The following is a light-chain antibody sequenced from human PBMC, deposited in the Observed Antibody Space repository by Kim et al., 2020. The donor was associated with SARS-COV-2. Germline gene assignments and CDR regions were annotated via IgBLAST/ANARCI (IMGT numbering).Light chain of an antibody. CDR1: SMEVGGYNY. CDR3: CSYAGSYTKV. Sequence: GPSVTFSCTGTSMEVGGYNYVSWYQRPPGKAPKLMIYDVSKLPSGVPDRFSGSKSGNTASLTISGLQAEDEADYYCCSYAGSYTKVFGGGTQLTVL. CDR2: DVS. V-gene: IGLV2-11*01. J-gene: IGLJ3*02.